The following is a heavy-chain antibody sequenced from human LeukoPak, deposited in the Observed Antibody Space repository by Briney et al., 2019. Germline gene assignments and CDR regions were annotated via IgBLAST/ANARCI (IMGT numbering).Heavy chain of an antibody. Sequence: SVKVSCKASGGTFSSYAISWVRQAPGQGLEWMGGIIPIFGTANYAQKFQGRVTITTDESASTAYMELSSLRSEDTAVYYCARTVITMVRGVIGYYFDYWGQGTLVTVSS. D-gene: IGHD3-10*01. V-gene: IGHV1-69*05. CDR1: GGTFSSYA. CDR2: IIPIFGTA. CDR3: ARTVITMVRGVIGYYFDY. J-gene: IGHJ4*02.